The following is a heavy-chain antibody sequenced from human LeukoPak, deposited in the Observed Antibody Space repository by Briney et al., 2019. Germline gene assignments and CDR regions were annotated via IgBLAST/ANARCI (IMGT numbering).Heavy chain of an antibody. Sequence: SETLSLICTVSGGLLSLYYWSWMRQPPGKGLEWIVYIYYSGSTNYNPSLTSRVTISVDTCKSQSSLKLRSVSAADTDVYYCARVVRGTYYFDNWGQGTLGTASS. CDR2: IYYSGST. D-gene: IGHD3-16*01. V-gene: IGHV4-59*08. CDR3: ARVVRGTYYFDN. J-gene: IGHJ4*02. CDR1: GGLLSLYY.